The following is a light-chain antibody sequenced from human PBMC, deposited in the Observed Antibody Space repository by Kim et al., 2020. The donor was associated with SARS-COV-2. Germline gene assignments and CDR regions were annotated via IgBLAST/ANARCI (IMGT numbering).Light chain of an antibody. CDR2: KAS. V-gene: IGKV1-5*03. CDR3: QQYNSYSRT. CDR1: QSISSW. J-gene: IGKJ1*01. Sequence: ASVGDRVTNTCRASQSISSWLAWYQQKPGKAPKLLIYKASSLESGVPSRFSGSGSGTEFTLTISSLQPDDFATYYCQQYNSYSRTFGQGTKVDIK.